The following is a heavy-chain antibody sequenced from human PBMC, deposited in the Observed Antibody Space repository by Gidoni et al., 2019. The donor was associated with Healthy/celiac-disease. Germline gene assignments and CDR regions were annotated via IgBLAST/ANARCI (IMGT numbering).Heavy chain of an antibody. D-gene: IGHD4-17*01. Sequence: EVQLVESGGVVVPPGGYLRLFCAASGFTFDDYTMHWFRHAPWKGLECVSLISWDGGSTYYADAVKGRFTISRDNSKNSLYLQMNSLGTEDTALYYCAKDMGYGGTNHDFDYWGQGTLVTVSS. V-gene: IGHV3-43*01. CDR2: ISWDGGST. J-gene: IGHJ4*02. CDR3: AKDMGYGGTNHDFDY. CDR1: GFTFDDYT.